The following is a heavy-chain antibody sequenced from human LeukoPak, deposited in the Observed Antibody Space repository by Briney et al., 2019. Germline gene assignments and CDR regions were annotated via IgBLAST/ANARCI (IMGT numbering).Heavy chain of an antibody. CDR1: GFTFTSHE. CDR3: TRCGRHVVARMPWFDT. V-gene: IGHV3-48*03. CDR2: ISGDGSTT. D-gene: IGHD5-12*01. J-gene: IGHJ5*02. Sequence: PGGSLRLSCAASGFTFTSHEMNWVRQAPGKGLEWVSYISGDGSTTYYADSVKGRFTISRDNAKNSLYLQVNSLRAEETAVYSCTRCGRHVVARMPWFDTWGPGTLVTVSS.